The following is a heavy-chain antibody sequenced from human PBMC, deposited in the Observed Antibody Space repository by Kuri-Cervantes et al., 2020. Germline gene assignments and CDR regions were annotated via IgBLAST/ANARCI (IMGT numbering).Heavy chain of an antibody. CDR1: GYTFTGYY. J-gene: IGHJ4*02. Sequence: ASVKVSCKASGYTFTGYYMHWVRQAPGQGLEWMGWINPNSGGTNYAQKFQGWVTMTRDTSISTAYMELSSLRAEDTAVYYCAKDIFYDSSGGYLDYWGQGTLVTVSS. CDR2: INPNSGGT. CDR3: AKDIFYDSSGGYLDY. D-gene: IGHD3-22*01. V-gene: IGHV1-2*04.